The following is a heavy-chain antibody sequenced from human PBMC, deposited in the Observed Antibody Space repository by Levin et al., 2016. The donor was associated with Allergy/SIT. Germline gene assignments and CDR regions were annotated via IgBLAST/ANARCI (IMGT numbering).Heavy chain of an antibody. CDR2: INPDGSST. V-gene: IGHV3-74*03. CDR3: TRDQGRGWTSIDY. D-gene: IGHD6-19*01. Sequence: VRQAPGKGLVWVSRINPDGSSTTYADSVKGRFTVSRDNAKNTLFLQMNSLRAEDTAVYYCTRDQGRGWTSIDYWGQGTLVTVSS. J-gene: IGHJ4*02.